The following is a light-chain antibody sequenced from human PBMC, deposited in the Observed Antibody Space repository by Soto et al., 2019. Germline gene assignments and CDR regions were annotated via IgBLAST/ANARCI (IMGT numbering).Light chain of an antibody. Sequence: ELVLTQSPATLSVSPGERVTLSCRASQSISSDLAWYQQKPGQAPSLLIYHASTRATGIPARFSGSGSGTEFTLTISSLQSEDFAVYYCQQYNNWPPNTFGGGTKVDI. CDR2: HAS. CDR3: QQYNNWPPNT. J-gene: IGKJ4*01. V-gene: IGKV3-15*01. CDR1: QSISSD.